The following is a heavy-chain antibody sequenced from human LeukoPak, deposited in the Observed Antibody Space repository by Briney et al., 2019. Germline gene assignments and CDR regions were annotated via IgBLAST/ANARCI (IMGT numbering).Heavy chain of an antibody. CDR1: GFTFSSYA. J-gene: IGHJ4*02. D-gene: IGHD3-22*01. V-gene: IGHV3-23*01. Sequence: PGASLRLSCAASGFTFSSYAMSWVRQAPGKGLEWVSAISGSGGSTYYADSVKGRFTISRDNSKNTLYLQMNSLRAEDTAVYYCAKDMDYYDSSGYFLYFDYWGQGTLVTVSS. CDR2: ISGSGGST. CDR3: AKDMDYYDSSGYFLYFDY.